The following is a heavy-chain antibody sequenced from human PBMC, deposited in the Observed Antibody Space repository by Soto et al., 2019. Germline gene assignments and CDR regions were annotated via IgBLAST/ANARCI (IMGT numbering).Heavy chain of an antibody. CDR3: VKGDLDTAVVNSPDAFDF. D-gene: IGHD5-18*01. Sequence: EGSLRLSGEASGFMFNDYGMHWVRQAPGKGLDWVAVISYDGDNKYYAQSVKGRFTISRDNSKNTLFLHMDSLRHEDTAVYHCVKGDLDTAVVNSPDAFDFWGQGTMVTVSS. J-gene: IGHJ3*01. CDR2: ISYDGDNK. CDR1: GFMFNDYG. V-gene: IGHV3-30*18.